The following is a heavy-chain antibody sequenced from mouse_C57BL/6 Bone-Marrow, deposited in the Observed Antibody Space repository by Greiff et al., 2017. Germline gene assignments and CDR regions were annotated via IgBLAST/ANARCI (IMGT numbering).Heavy chain of an antibody. CDR1: GYTFTDYN. D-gene: IGHD1-2*01. V-gene: IGHV1-18*01. Sequence: EVQLQQSGPELVKPGASVKITCKASGYTFTDYNMDWVKQSHGKSLEWIGDINPNNGGTIYNQKFKGKATLTVDKSSSTAYMELRSLTSEDTAVYYCARDDYDGWAMDYWGQGTSVTVSS. CDR2: INPNNGGT. J-gene: IGHJ4*01. CDR3: ARDDYDGWAMDY.